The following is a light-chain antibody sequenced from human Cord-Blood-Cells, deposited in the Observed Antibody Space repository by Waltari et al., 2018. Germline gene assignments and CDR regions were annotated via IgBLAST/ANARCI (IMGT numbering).Light chain of an antibody. CDR3: QQYYSTPLT. V-gene: IGKV4-1*01. J-gene: IGKJ4*01. CDR1: PSVSYSSNNKNY. Sequence: DIVMTQSPDSLAVSLGERATINRKSSPSVSYSSNNKNYLAWYQQKPGQPPKLLIYWASTRESGVPDRFSGSGSGTDFTLTISSLQAEDVAVYYCQQYYSTPLTFGGGTKVEIK. CDR2: WAS.